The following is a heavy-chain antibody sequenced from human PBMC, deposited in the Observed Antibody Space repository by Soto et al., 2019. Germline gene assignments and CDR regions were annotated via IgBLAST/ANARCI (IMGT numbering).Heavy chain of an antibody. CDR1: GFTVSSHY. CDR2: INSGGST. CDR3: AREVFCSSSSCQVRYGMDV. Sequence: PGGSLRLSCAPSGFTVSSHYMSWVRQAPGKGLEWVSLINSGGSTYYADSVKGRFTISRDHSRNTLYLQMNSLRVEDTAVYYCAREVFCSSSSCQVRYGMDVWGQGTTVTVSS. V-gene: IGHV3-53*01. D-gene: IGHD2-2*01. J-gene: IGHJ6*02.